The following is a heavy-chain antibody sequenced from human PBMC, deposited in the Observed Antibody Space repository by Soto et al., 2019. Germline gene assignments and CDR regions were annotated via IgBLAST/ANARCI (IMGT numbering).Heavy chain of an antibody. V-gene: IGHV1-8*02. CDR2: MNPNSDNT. D-gene: IGHD3-22*01. CDR3: ATVLNYYDSSGYYFDY. CDR1: GYTFTSYD. J-gene: IGHJ4*02. Sequence: ASVKVSCKASGYTFTSYDINWVRQATGQGLEWMGWMNPNSDNTGYAQKFQGRVTMTEDTSTNTAYMELSSLRSEDTVVYYCATVLNYYDSSGYYFDYWGQGTLVTVSS.